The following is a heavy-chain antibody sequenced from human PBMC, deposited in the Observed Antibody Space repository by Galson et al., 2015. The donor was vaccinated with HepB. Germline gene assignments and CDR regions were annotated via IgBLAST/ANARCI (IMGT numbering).Heavy chain of an antibody. CDR2: INSKGDSS. Sequence: SLRLSCAASGFTFSSYAMHWVRQTPEKGLEYVSAINSKGDSSYYADSVKGRFTISRDNSKNTLYLQMSSLRAEDTAVYYCVKALERSFFDCWGQGTLVTVSS. CDR3: VKALERSFFDC. J-gene: IGHJ4*02. V-gene: IGHV3-64D*06. CDR1: GFTFSSYA.